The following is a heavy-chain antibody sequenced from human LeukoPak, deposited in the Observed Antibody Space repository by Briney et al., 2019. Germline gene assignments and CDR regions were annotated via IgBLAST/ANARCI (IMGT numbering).Heavy chain of an antibody. J-gene: IGHJ4*02. V-gene: IGHV3-21*01. D-gene: IGHD3-3*01. CDR1: GFTFSSHA. CDR2: LSGSGYNT. CDR3: ARDVADFWSGFYYFDY. Sequence: GGSLRLSCAASGFTFSSHALSWVRQAPGKGLEWVSSLSGSGYNTYYADSVKGRFTISRDNAKNSLYLQMNGLRAEDTAVYYCARDVADFWSGFYYFDYWGQGTLVTVSS.